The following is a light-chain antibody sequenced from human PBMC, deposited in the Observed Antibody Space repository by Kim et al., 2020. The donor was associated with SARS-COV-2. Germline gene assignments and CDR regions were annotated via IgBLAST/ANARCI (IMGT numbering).Light chain of an antibody. J-gene: IGLJ1*01. V-gene: IGLV2-8*01. Sequence: PGQSVPISCSGTSTAFDTYTYVSWYQQHPSKAPNLIIYEITKRPSGVPDRFSGSKSGDTASLTISGLQAEDEADYYCTSHANDNYVFGTGTKVTVL. CDR3: TSHANDNYV. CDR2: EIT. CDR1: STAFDTYTY.